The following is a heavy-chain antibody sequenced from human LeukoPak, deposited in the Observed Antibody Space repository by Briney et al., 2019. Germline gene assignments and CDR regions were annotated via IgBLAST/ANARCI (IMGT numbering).Heavy chain of an antibody. Sequence: PGGSLRLSCAASGFTFSGYAMSWVRQTPGKGLEWVSAISGSGSSTYYADSVKGRFTISRDNSKNTLYLQMNSLRAEDTAVYYCAQQWLVLGAFDIWGQGTMVTVSS. J-gene: IGHJ3*02. CDR1: GFTFSGYA. CDR3: AQQWLVLGAFDI. D-gene: IGHD6-19*01. CDR2: ISGSGSST. V-gene: IGHV3-23*01.